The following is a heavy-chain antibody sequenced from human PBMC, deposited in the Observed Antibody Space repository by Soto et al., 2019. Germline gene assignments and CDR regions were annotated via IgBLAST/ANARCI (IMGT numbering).Heavy chain of an antibody. CDR1: GGTFSSYA. V-gene: IGHV1-69*13. J-gene: IGHJ6*02. CDR3: ARVSDRAARLSYYYYGMDV. CDR2: IIPIFGTA. D-gene: IGHD6-6*01. Sequence: SVKVSCKASGGTFSSYAISWVRQAPGQGLEWMGGIIPIFGTANYAQKFQGRVTITADESTSTAYMELSSLRSEDTAVYYCARVSDRAARLSYYYYGMDVWGQGTTVTVSS.